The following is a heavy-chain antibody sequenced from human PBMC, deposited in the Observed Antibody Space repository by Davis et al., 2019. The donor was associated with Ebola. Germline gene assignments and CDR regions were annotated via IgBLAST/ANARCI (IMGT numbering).Heavy chain of an antibody. J-gene: IGHJ4*02. D-gene: IGHD6-19*01. Sequence: GGSLRLSCAASGFTFSSYAMSWVRQAPGKGLEWVSAISGSGGSTYYADSVKGRFTISRDNAKNSLYLQMNSLRAEDTAVYYCARDGSGWYGLFDYWGQGTLVTVSS. V-gene: IGHV3-23*01. CDR2: ISGSGGST. CDR3: ARDGSGWYGLFDY. CDR1: GFTFSSYA.